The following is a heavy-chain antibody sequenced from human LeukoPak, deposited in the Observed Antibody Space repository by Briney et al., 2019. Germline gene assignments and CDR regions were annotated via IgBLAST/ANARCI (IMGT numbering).Heavy chain of an antibody. D-gene: IGHD3-22*01. CDR2: IYHRGST. CDR1: GYSISSGYY. CDR3: ARSYYDSSGYYPPGAY. Sequence: SETLSLTCTVSGYSISSGYYWGWIRQPPGKGLEWIGIIYHRGSTYYNPSLKSRLTISVDTSKNQFSLKLSSVTAADTAVYYCARSYYDSSGYYPPGAYWGQGTLVTVSS. J-gene: IGHJ4*02. V-gene: IGHV4-38-2*02.